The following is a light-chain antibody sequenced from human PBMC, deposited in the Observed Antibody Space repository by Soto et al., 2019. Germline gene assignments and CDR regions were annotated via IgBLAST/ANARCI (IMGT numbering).Light chain of an antibody. CDR1: QTILYSSNNHSS. J-gene: IGKJ4*01. CDR2: WTS. V-gene: IGKV4-1*01. Sequence: DIVMTQSPDSLAVSLGERATINCKSSQTILYSSNNHSSLAWYQQKPGQPPKLLIFWTSTRESGVPDRFSGSXXGTXFTLTIXXLQAXDVAVYYCQQYYSTLSFGGGTKVEIK. CDR3: QQYYSTLS.